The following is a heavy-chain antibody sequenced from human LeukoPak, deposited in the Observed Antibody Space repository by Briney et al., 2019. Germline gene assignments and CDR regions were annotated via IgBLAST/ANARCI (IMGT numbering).Heavy chain of an antibody. D-gene: IGHD1-1*01. V-gene: IGHV1-69*06. CDR3: ARGQPERRGGAYDYYYYGMDV. J-gene: IGHJ6*04. Sequence: ASVKVSCKASGGTFTSYAISWVRQAPGQGLEWMGGIIPIFGTANYAQKFQGRVTITADKSTSTAYMELSSLRSEDTAVYYCARGQPERRGGAYDYYYYGMDVWGKGTTVTVSS. CDR1: GGTFTSYA. CDR2: IIPIFGTA.